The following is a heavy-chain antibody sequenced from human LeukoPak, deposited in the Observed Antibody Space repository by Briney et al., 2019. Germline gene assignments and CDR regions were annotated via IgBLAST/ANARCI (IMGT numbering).Heavy chain of an antibody. D-gene: IGHD3-10*01. CDR1: GFTFSTYA. J-gene: IGHJ4*02. CDR2: MSSAGNYK. CDR3: ARRRLHVLRGVTGPPDF. V-gene: IGHV3-30*04. Sequence: GRSLRLSCAASGFTFSTYAMHWVRQAPGKGLEWVAVMSSAGNYKYYADSVKGRFTISRDNSRNTLDLQMDSLRAEDTAVYYCARRRLHVLRGVTGPPDFWGQGTLVTVSS.